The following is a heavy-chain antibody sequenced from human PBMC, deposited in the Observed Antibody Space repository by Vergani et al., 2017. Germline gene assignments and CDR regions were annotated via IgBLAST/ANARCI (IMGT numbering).Heavy chain of an antibody. Sequence: QVQLQESGPGLVKPSETLSLTCTVSGGSISSYYWSWIRQPAGKGLEWIGRIYTSGSTNYNPSLKSRVTMSVDTSKNQFSLKLSSVTAADTAVYYCARAVRVRTPYSSSWLFDPWGQGTLVTVSS. CDR3: ARAVRVRTPYSSSWLFDP. CDR1: GGSISSYY. V-gene: IGHV4-4*07. D-gene: IGHD6-13*01. J-gene: IGHJ5*02. CDR2: IYTSGST.